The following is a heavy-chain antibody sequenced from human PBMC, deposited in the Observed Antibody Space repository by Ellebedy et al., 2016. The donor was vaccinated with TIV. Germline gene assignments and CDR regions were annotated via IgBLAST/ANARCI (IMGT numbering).Heavy chain of an antibody. D-gene: IGHD5-24*01. CDR2: IWYDGGNK. J-gene: IGHJ4*02. CDR1: GFSFSSYG. CDR3: AGNGDREMTH. V-gene: IGHV3-33*08. Sequence: GESLKISCAASGFSFSSYGMHWVRQAPGKGLEWVAVIWYDGGNKYNADSVKGRFTIFRDKSKNTMFLQMNSLRVEDSAVYYCAGNGDREMTHWGQGTLVTVSS.